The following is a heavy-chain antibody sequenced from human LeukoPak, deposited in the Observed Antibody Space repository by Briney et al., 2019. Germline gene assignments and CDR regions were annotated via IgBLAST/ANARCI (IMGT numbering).Heavy chain of an antibody. CDR3: VTVEFYYDSWFDP. V-gene: IGHV1-24*01. J-gene: IGHJ5*02. Sequence: ASVKVSCKVSGYTLTELSMHWVRQAPGKGLEWMGGFDPEDGETIYAQKFQGRVTMTEDTSTDTAYMELSSLRSEDTAVYYCVTVEFYYDSWFDPWGQGTLVTVSS. CDR2: FDPEDGET. CDR1: GYTLTELS. D-gene: IGHD3-22*01.